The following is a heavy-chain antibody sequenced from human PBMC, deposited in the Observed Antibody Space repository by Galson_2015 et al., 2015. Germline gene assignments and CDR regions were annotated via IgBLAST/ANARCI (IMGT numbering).Heavy chain of an antibody. J-gene: IGHJ4*02. CDR2: ISYDGSNK. D-gene: IGHD6-13*01. CDR1: GFTFSSYG. CDR3: ATEGVSSWSLFDY. V-gene: IGHV3-30*03. Sequence: SLRLSCAASGFTFSSYGMHWVRQAPGKGLEWVAVISYDGSNKYYADSVKGRFTISRDNSKNTLYLQMNSLRAEDTAVYYCATEGVSSWSLFDYSGQRALLTVPS.